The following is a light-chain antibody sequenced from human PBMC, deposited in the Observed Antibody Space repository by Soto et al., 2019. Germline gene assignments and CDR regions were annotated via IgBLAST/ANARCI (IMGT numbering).Light chain of an antibody. CDR1: QSVLYSSNNKNY. Sequence: DIVMTQSPDSLAVSLGERATINCKSSQSVLYSSNNKNYLVWYQQKPGQPPKLLIYWASTRESGVPDRFSGSGSGTDFTLTISSLQAEDVAVYYCQQYYNTPITFGQGTRLESK. CDR3: QQYYNTPIT. CDR2: WAS. J-gene: IGKJ5*01. V-gene: IGKV4-1*01.